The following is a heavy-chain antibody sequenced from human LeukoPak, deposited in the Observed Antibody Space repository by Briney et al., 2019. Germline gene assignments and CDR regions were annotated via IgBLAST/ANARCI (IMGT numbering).Heavy chain of an antibody. D-gene: IGHD3-10*01. CDR3: ARLLLWFGELLHVYFDY. J-gene: IGHJ4*02. Sequence: ASVKVSCKASGYTFTSYAISWLRQAPGQGLEWMGWISGYNGNTNYAQKLQGRVTMTTDTSTNTAYMELRSLRSDDTAVYYCARLLLWFGELLHVYFDYWGQGTLVTVSS. CDR2: ISGYNGNT. CDR1: GYTFTSYA. V-gene: IGHV1-18*01.